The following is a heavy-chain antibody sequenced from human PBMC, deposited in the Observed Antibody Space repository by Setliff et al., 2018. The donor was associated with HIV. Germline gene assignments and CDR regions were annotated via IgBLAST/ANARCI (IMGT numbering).Heavy chain of an antibody. J-gene: IGHJ6*03. CDR3: AREGGDYYYYYMDV. Sequence: GASVKVSCKASGYTFTSYDINWVRQATGQGLEWMGWMNPNSGNTGYAQKFQGRVTMTRNTSISTAYVELSSLRSEDTAVYYCAREGGDYYYYYMDVWGKGTTVTVSS. D-gene: IGHD3-16*01. CDR1: GYTFTSYD. CDR2: MNPNSGNT. V-gene: IGHV1-8*02.